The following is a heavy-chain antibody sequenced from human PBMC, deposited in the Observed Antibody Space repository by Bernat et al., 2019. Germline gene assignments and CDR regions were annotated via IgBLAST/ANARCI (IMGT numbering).Heavy chain of an antibody. CDR1: GITFSSYA. CDR3: CSRLSDY. CDR2: VTASGDRT. Sequence: EVQLLESGGGLVQPGGSMRLSCAASGITFSSYAMTWVRQAPGKGLQWVSVVTASGDRTYYADSVKGRFTISRDNSKNTLYLQMNSLRAEDTAVYYCCSRLSDYWGQGTLVTVSS. J-gene: IGHJ4*02. D-gene: IGHD2-15*01. V-gene: IGHV3-23*01.